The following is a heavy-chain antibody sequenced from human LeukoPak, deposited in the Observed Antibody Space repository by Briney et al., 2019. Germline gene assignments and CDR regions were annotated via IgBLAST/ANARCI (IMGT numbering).Heavy chain of an antibody. Sequence: SETLSLTCTVSGGSISSYYVSWIRQPPGKGLEWIWSISSTGSTDYNPSHKRRVATSVDMSKNQFSLKGSSVTAADTAVYYCARGSVYFDSWGEGTLVTVSS. CDR2: ISSTGST. CDR1: GGSISSYY. V-gene: IGHV4-59*01. CDR3: ARGSVYFDS. J-gene: IGHJ4*02.